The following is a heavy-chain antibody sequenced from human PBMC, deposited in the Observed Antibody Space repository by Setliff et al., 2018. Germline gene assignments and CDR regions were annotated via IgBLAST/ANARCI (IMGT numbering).Heavy chain of an antibody. CDR2: IYHSGSA. D-gene: IGHD3-22*01. Sequence: SETLSLTCTVSGDSISSGDYFWSWIRQPPGKGLEWIAYIYHSGSAYYNPSLKSRVTMSVDTSKNQFSLELTSVTAADTAIYYCARYDSSGYSENYYFDYWGQGTLVTVSS. V-gene: IGHV4-30-4*08. J-gene: IGHJ4*02. CDR3: ARYDSSGYSENYYFDY. CDR1: GDSISSGDYF.